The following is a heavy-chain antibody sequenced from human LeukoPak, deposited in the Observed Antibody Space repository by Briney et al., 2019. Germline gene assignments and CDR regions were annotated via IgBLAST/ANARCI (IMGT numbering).Heavy chain of an antibody. D-gene: IGHD6-13*01. CDR2: MKYDGSEK. Sequence: GGSLRLSCAAFGFTLSSDAMSWVGEAPWKGLEGVANMKYDGSEKYYVDSVKGRFTISRDNAKNSLYLQMNSLRAEDTAVYYCARDIEAAGLFLDYWGQGTLVTVSS. CDR1: GFTLSSDA. J-gene: IGHJ4*02. V-gene: IGHV3-7*01. CDR3: ARDIEAAGLFLDY.